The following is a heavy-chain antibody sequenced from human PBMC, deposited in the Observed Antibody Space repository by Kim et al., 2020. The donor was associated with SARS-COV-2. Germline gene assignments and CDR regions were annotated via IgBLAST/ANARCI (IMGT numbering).Heavy chain of an antibody. Sequence: DCEVSVKSRITLNPDTSKNQFALQLNSVTPEDTAVYYCARDLAFGGVDYWGQGTLVPVSS. V-gene: IGHV6-1*01. D-gene: IGHD3-16*01. CDR3: ARDLAFGGVDY. J-gene: IGHJ4*02.